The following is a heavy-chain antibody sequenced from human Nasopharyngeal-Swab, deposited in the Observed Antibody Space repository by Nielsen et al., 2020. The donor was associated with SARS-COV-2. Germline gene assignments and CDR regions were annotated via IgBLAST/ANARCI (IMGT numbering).Heavy chain of an antibody. V-gene: IGHV3-53*01. CDR2: IYSCGST. J-gene: IGHJ4*02. CDR3: AKETSPDSSGYYYDGGYFDY. Sequence: VRQAPGKGLEWVSVIYSCGSTYYADSVKGRFTISRDNSKNTLYLQMNSLRAEDTAVYYCAKETSPDSSGYYYDGGYFDYWGQGTLVTVSS. D-gene: IGHD3-22*01.